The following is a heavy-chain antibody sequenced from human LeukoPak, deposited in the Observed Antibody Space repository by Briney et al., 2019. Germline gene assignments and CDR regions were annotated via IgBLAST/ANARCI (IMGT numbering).Heavy chain of an antibody. CDR1: GGSISSGSYY. CDR3: ARYEAVAGVFDY. D-gene: IGHD6-19*01. Sequence: PSETLSLTCTVSGGSISSGSYYRNWIRQPAGKGLEWIGRIYTSGSTNYNPSLTSRVTISVDTSKNQFSLKLSSVTAADTAVYYYARYEAVAGVFDYWGQGTLVTVSS. J-gene: IGHJ4*02. V-gene: IGHV4-61*02. CDR2: IYTSGST.